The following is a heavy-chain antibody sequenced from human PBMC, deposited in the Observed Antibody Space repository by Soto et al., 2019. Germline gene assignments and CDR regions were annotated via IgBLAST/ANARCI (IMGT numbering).Heavy chain of an antibody. Sequence: GASVKVSCKASGYTFTSYAMHWVRQAPGQRLEWMGWINAGNGNTKYSQKFQGRVTITRDTSASTAYMELSSLRSEDTAVYYCARDRGPVRQLIPDALSIWGQGTLVTVSS. CDR2: INAGNGNT. J-gene: IGHJ4*02. V-gene: IGHV1-3*01. CDR1: GYTFTSYA. D-gene: IGHD6-13*01. CDR3: ARDRGPVRQLIPDALSI.